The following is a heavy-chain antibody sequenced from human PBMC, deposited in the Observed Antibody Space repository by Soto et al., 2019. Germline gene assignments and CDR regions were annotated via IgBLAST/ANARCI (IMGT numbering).Heavy chain of an antibody. CDR2: IYPGDSDT. J-gene: IGHJ6*04. CDR1: GYSFTSYW. V-gene: IGHV5-51*01. D-gene: IGHD5-18*01. CDR3: ARGSSWIQLWAGYGMDV. Sequence: PGESLKISCKGSGYSFTSYWIGWVRQMPGKGLEWMGIIYPGDSDTRYSPSFQGQVTISADKSISTAYLQWSSLKASDTAMYYCARGSSWIQLWAGYGMDVWGKGTTVTVSS.